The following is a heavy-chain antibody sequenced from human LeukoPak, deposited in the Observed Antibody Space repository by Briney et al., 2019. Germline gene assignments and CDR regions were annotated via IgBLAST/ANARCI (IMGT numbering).Heavy chain of an antibody. Sequence: GGSLRLSCAASGFTFSSYTFKWVRQAPGKGLEWVASITSTSSYIYYSDSVQGRFAVSRDNAKNSLYLQMNSLRVEDTAVYYCAIGDNFDYWGQGTLVTVCS. V-gene: IGHV3-21*01. CDR1: GFTFSSYT. J-gene: IGHJ4*02. CDR2: ITSTSSYI. CDR3: AIGDNFDY.